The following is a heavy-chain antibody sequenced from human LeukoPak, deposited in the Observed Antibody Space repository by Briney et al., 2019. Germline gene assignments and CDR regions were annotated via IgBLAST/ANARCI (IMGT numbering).Heavy chain of an antibody. J-gene: IGHJ4*02. V-gene: IGHV3-30*02. CDR2: IRYDGSIK. D-gene: IGHD2-15*01. Sequence: GGSLRLSCAASGFTFSSYGMHWVRQAPGKGLEWVTFIRYDGSIKYYADSVKGRFTISRDSSKNTLFLQMNRLRPEDAAVYYCAKAPVTTCRGAFCYPFDYWGLGTLVTVSS. CDR1: GFTFSSYG. CDR3: AKAPVTTCRGAFCYPFDY.